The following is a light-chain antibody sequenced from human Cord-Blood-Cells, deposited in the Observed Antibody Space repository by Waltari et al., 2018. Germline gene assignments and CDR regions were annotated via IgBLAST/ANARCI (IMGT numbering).Light chain of an antibody. CDR1: RTDVGGCNY. CDR3: SSYTSSSTLWV. Sequence: QFALTQPASVSGSPGQSITISCTGTRTDVGGCNYVSRYQQPPGKAPKLMIYDVSNRPSGVSNRFSGSKSGNTASLTISGLQAEDEADYYCSSYTSSSTLWVLGGGTKLTVL. CDR2: DVS. V-gene: IGLV2-14*03. J-gene: IGLJ3*02.